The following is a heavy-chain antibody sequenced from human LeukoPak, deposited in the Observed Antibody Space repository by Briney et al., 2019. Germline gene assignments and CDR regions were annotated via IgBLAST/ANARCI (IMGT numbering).Heavy chain of an antibody. J-gene: IGHJ4*02. Sequence: ASVKVSCKASRYTFTCYGISWVRQAPGQGLEWMGWISAYNGNTNYAQKLQGRVTMTTDTSTSTAYMELRSLRSDDTAVYYCARHASGATTLDYWGQGTLVTVSS. V-gene: IGHV1-18*01. CDR2: ISAYNGNT. D-gene: IGHD1-26*01. CDR3: ARHASGATTLDY. CDR1: RYTFTCYG.